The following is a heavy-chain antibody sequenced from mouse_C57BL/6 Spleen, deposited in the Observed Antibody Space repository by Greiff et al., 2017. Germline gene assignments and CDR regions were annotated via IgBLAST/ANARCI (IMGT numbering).Heavy chain of an antibody. V-gene: IGHV2-2*01. CDR3: ARRGEAYYGNHMDY. D-gene: IGHD2-10*01. J-gene: IGHJ4*01. CDR2: IWSGGST. CDR1: GFSLTSYG. Sequence: VKLVESGPGLVQPSQSLSITCTVSGFSLTSYGVHWVRQSPGKGLEWLGVIWSGGSTDYNAAFISRLSISKDNSKSQVFFKMNSLQADDTAIYYCARRGEAYYGNHMDYWGQGTSVTVSS.